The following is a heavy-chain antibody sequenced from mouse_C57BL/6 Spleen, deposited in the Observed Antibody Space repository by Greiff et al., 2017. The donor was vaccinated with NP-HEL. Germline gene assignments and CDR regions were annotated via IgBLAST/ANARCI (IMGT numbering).Heavy chain of an antibody. CDR2: IDPSDSET. V-gene: IGHV1-52*01. D-gene: IGHD4-1*01. Sequence: VQLQQPGAGLVRPGSSVKLSCKASGYTFTSYWMHWVKQRPIQGLEWIGNIDPSDSETHYNQKFKDKATLTVDKSSSTAYMQLSSLTSEDSAVYYCASERNWEGFAYWGQGTLVTVSA. J-gene: IGHJ3*01. CDR1: GYTFTSYW. CDR3: ASERNWEGFAY.